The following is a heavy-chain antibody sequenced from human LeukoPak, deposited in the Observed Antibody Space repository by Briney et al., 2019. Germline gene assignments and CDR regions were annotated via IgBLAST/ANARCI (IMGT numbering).Heavy chain of an antibody. D-gene: IGHD5-18*01. CDR3: AKVGSYGYYFDY. J-gene: IGHJ4*02. V-gene: IGHV3-30*18. CDR1: GFTFSSYG. Sequence: GGSLRLSCAASGFTFSSYGMHWVRQAPGKGLEWVAVISYDGSNKYYADSVKGRFTISRDNSKNTLYLQMNSLRAEDTAVYYCAKVGSYGYYFDYWGQGTLVTVSS. CDR2: ISYDGSNK.